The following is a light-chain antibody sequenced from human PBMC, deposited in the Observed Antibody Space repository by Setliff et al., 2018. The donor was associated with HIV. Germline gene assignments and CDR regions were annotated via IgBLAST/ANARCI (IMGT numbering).Light chain of an antibody. CDR3: SSYTGRSTFV. CDR1: SSDVGNYNY. J-gene: IGLJ1*01. V-gene: IGLV2-14*01. CDR2: DVS. Sequence: QSALAQPASVSGSPGQSITISCTGISSDVGNYNYVSWYQEHPGKAPKLMIYDVSKRPSGVSNRFSGSKSGNTASLTISGLQAEDEADYQCSSYTGRSTFVFGTGTKGTVL.